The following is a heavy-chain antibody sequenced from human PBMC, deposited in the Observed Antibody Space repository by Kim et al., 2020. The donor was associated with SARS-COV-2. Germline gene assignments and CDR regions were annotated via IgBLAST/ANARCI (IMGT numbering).Heavy chain of an antibody. J-gene: IGHJ6*02. CDR3: ARIEPNNYYYGMDV. Sequence: GGSLRLSCAASGFTFSSYGMHWVRQAPGKGLEWVAVIWYDGSNKYYADSVKGRFTISRDNSKNTLYLQMNSLRAEDTAVYYCARIEPNNYYYGMDVWGQGTTVTVSS. CDR2: IWYDGSNK. CDR1: GFTFSSYG. V-gene: IGHV3-33*01.